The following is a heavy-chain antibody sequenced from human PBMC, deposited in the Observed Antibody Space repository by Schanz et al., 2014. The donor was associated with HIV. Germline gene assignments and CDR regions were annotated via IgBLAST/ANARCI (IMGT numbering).Heavy chain of an antibody. D-gene: IGHD3-3*01. Sequence: EVQLLESGGGLEQPGGSLRLSCAASGFNFNNYAMTWVRQAPGKGLEWVGFIRSKAYGGTTEYAASVRGRFTISRDDSKSIVYLQMNSLKIEDTAVYYCSRGDYDFWSGFDPWGQGTLVTVSS. J-gene: IGHJ5*02. V-gene: IGHV3-49*04. CDR2: IRSKAYGGTT. CDR3: SRGDYDFWSGFDP. CDR1: GFNFNNYA.